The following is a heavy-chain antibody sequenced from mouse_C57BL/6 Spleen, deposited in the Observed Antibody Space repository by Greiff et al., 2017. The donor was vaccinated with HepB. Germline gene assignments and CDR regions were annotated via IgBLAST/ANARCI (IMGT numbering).Heavy chain of an antibody. CDR3: ARGEGYGGLDY. CDR1: GSTFTSYW. D-gene: IGHD2-2*01. V-gene: IGHV1-69*01. CDR2: IVPSDSYT. J-gene: IGHJ3*01. Sequence: QVQLQQPGAELVMPGASVKLSCKASGSTFTSYWMHWVKQRPGHGLEWIGEIVPSDSYTNYNHKFKGKSTFTVDTSSSNAYMQLSSLTSEDSAVYYCARGEGYGGLDYWGQGTLGTVSA.